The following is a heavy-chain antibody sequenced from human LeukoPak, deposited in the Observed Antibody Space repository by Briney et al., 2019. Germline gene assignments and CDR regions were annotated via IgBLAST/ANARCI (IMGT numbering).Heavy chain of an antibody. J-gene: IGHJ4*02. CDR1: GFTFSTYA. CDR2: ISGSGSST. V-gene: IGHV3-23*01. CDR3: ARGGTMYYGSGNFDH. Sequence: GGSLRLSCAASGFTFSTYAMSWVRQAPGKGLEWVSAISGSGSSTYYADSVKGRFTISRDNSKKTLYLQMNSLRAEDTAVYSCARGGTMYYGSGNFDHWGQGTLVTVSS. D-gene: IGHD3-10*01.